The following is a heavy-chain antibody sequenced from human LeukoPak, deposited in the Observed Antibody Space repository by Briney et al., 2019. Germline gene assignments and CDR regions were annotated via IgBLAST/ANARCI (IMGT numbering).Heavy chain of an antibody. J-gene: IGHJ5*02. Sequence: PSETLSLTCTVSGGSISSGDYYWSWLRQPPGMGLEWIGDISYSGSTYYNPSLGSRLSISVDRSNNQFSLRLTSVTAADTAVYYCAKGGLATYNWFDHWGQGTLVIVSS. CDR1: GGSISSGDYY. V-gene: IGHV4-30-4*01. CDR2: ISYSGST. CDR3: AKGGLATYNWFDH. D-gene: IGHD3/OR15-3a*01.